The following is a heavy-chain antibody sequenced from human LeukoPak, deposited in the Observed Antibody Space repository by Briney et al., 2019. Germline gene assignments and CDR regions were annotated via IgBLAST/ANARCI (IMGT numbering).Heavy chain of an antibody. D-gene: IGHD3-10*01. CDR2: ISAYNGNT. Sequence: ASVKVSCKASGYTFTSYGISWVRQAPGQGLEWMGWISAYNGNTNYAQKLQGRVTMTTDTSTSTAYMELSSLRSEDTAVYYCARRSSRKGSYDYYYYYMDVWGKGTTVTISS. CDR1: GYTFTSYG. V-gene: IGHV1-18*01. CDR3: ARRSSRKGSYDYYYYYMDV. J-gene: IGHJ6*03.